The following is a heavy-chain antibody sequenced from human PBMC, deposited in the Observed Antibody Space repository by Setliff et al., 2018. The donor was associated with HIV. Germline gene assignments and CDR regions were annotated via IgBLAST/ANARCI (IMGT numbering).Heavy chain of an antibody. CDR2: IRSKAYGGTT. CDR3: TRDKGYAFDI. V-gene: IGHV3-49*04. J-gene: IGHJ3*02. Sequence: LSCTASGFTFGDYAMSWVRQAPGKGLEWVGFIRSKAYGGTTEYAASVKDRFTGSRDDSKSIAYLQINSLKTEDTAVYYCTRDKGYAFDIWGQGTMVTVSS. D-gene: IGHD5-18*01. CDR1: GFTFGDYA.